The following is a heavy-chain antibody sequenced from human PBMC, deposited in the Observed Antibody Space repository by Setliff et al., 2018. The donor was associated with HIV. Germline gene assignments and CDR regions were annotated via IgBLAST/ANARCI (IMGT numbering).Heavy chain of an antibody. CDR2: INHSGST. V-gene: IGHV4-34*01. J-gene: IGHJ2*01. D-gene: IGHD5-12*01. Sequence: SETLSLTCAVYGGSFSGFYWNWIRQPPGKGLEWIGEINHSGSTNYNPSLKSRVTISVDTSKNHFSLKLSSVTAADTAVYHCSRLADGGYDFRGYFDLWGRGTLVTVSS. CDR1: GGSFSGFY. CDR3: SRLADGGYDFRGYFDL.